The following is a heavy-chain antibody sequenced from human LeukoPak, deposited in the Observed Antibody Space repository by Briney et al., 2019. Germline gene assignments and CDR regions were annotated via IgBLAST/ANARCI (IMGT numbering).Heavy chain of an antibody. V-gene: IGHV3-23*01. CDR1: GFTFSSYA. CDR3: ARVKYCSGGSCSGFDY. D-gene: IGHD2-15*01. CDR2: ISGSGGST. Sequence: GGSLRLSCAASGFTFSSYAMSWVRQAPGKGLEWVSAISGSGGSTYYADSVEGRFTISRHNSKNTLYLQMNSLRAEDTAVYYCARVKYCSGGSCSGFDYWGQGTLVTVSS. J-gene: IGHJ4*02.